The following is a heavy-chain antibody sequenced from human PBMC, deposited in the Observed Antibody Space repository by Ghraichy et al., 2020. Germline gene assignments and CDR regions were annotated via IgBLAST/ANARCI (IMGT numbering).Heavy chain of an antibody. V-gene: IGHV3-66*01. J-gene: IGHJ3*02. CDR3: VSGIDTFKI. D-gene: IGHD3-10*01. Sequence: GGSLRLSCVASGFTVSSNYLNWVRQAPGKGLEWVSIIHSDGSTYYADSVKGRFTISRDHSINTLYLQMNSLRAEDTAVYYCVSGIDTFKIWGQGTMVTVSS. CDR1: GFTVSSNY. CDR2: IHSDGST.